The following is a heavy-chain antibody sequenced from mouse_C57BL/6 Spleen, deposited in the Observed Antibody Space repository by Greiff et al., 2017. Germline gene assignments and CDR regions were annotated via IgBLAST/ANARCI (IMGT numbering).Heavy chain of an antibody. J-gene: IGHJ3*01. Sequence: QVQLQQPGTELVKPGASVKLSCKASGYTFTSYWMHWVKQRPGQGLEWIGNLNPGNGGTKYNEKFKSKATLTADKSSSTAYMQLSSLTSEASAVXCCGRWGNCFFAYWGQGTLVTVSA. CDR2: LNPGNGGT. CDR3: GRWGNCFFAY. D-gene: IGHD2-1*01. V-gene: IGHV1-53*01. CDR1: GYTFTSYW.